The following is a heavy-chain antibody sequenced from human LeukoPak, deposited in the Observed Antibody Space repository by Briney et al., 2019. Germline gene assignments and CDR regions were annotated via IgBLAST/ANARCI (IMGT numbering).Heavy chain of an antibody. Sequence: PGGSLRLSCAASGFTFSSYAMSWVRQAPGKGLEWVSAISGSGGSTYHADSVKGRFTISRDNSKNTLYLQMNSLRAEDTAVYYCAKWHYYDSSGYSRSALDYWGQGTLVTVSS. J-gene: IGHJ4*02. D-gene: IGHD3-22*01. CDR1: GFTFSSYA. V-gene: IGHV3-23*01. CDR3: AKWHYYDSSGYSRSALDY. CDR2: ISGSGGST.